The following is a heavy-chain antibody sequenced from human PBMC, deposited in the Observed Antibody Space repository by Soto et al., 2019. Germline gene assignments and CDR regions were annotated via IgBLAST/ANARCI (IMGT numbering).Heavy chain of an antibody. V-gene: IGHV4-61*01. CDR3: ARGPTTEKVDS. Sequence: WETLSLTCTVSGGSVSSANSYWSWIRQPPGKGLEWIGYVYYGGSTNYNPSLKSRVTMSIDTSKNQFSLALTSVTAADTAMYYCARGPTTEKVDSWGQGILVTVSS. J-gene: IGHJ4*02. CDR2: VYYGGST. CDR1: GGSVSSANSY.